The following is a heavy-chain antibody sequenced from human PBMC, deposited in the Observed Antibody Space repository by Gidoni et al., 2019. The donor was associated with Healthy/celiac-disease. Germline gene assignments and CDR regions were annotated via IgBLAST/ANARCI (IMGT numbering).Heavy chain of an antibody. CDR3: ARRGGSDYPYDY. CDR1: GFTFSSYA. Sequence: QVQLVESGGGVVQPGRSLRLSCAASGFTFSSYAMHWVRQAPGKGLEWVAVISYDGSNKYYADSVKGRFTISRDNSKNTLYLQMNSLRAEDTAVYYCARRGGSDYPYDYWGQGTLVTVSS. J-gene: IGHJ4*02. D-gene: IGHD3-16*01. CDR2: ISYDGSNK. V-gene: IGHV3-30*01.